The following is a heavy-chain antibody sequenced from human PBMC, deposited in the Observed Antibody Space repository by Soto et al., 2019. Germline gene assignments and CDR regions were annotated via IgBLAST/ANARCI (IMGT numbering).Heavy chain of an antibody. V-gene: IGHV3-21*06. D-gene: IGHD4-17*01. J-gene: IGHJ4*02. CDR1: GFIFSSYS. CDR3: ARGANYGDYVAFDV. CDR2: FTRSTATT. Sequence: EVQLVESGGGLVRPGGSLRLSCEASGFIFSSYSLTWVRQAPGKGLEWVSSFTRSTATTYYADSVKGRFTISRDNAENSLYLQMNSLRAEDTAVYYCARGANYGDYVAFDVWGQGTLVTVAS.